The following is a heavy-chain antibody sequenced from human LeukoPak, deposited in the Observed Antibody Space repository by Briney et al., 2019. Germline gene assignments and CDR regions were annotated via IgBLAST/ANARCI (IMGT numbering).Heavy chain of an antibody. Sequence: SVKVSCKASGGTFSSYAISWVRQAPGQGLEWMGRIIPILGIANYAQKFQGRVTITADESTSTAYMELSSLRSEDTAVYYCASRGDFDYWGQGTLVTVSS. CDR2: IIPILGIA. CDR1: GGTFSSYA. J-gene: IGHJ4*02. D-gene: IGHD3-10*01. V-gene: IGHV1-69*04. CDR3: ASRGDFDY.